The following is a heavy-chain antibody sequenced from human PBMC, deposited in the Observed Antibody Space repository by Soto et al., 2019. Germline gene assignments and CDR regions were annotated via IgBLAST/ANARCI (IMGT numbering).Heavy chain of an antibody. CDR3: AKDQGFGDCSGGSCYLIFDY. J-gene: IGHJ4*02. Sequence: GGSLRLSCVASGFTFSSYAMSWVRQAPGKGLEWVSAISGSGGSTYYADSVKGRFTISRDNSKNTLYLQMNSLRAEDTAVYYCAKDQGFGDCSGGSCYLIFDYWGQGTLVTVSS. V-gene: IGHV3-23*01. D-gene: IGHD2-15*01. CDR2: ISGSGGST. CDR1: GFTFSSYA.